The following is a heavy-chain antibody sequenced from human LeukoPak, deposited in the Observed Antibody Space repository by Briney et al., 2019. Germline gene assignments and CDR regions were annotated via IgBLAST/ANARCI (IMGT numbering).Heavy chain of an antibody. J-gene: IGHJ4*02. Sequence: HPGGSLSLSCAASGFTFSSYGMHWVRQAPGKGLEWVAGTSYNGNNKYYADSVKGRFSISRDNSKNTLYLQMDSLRAEDTAVYYCAKGDNYYDSSGYYYVRALFDYWGQGTLVTVSS. CDR3: AKGDNYYDSSGYYYVRALFDY. D-gene: IGHD3-22*01. V-gene: IGHV3-30*18. CDR1: GFTFSSYG. CDR2: TSYNGNNK.